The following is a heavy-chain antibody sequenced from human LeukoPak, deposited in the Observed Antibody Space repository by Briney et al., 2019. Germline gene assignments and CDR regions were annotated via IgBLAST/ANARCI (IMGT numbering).Heavy chain of an antibody. D-gene: IGHD3-3*01. V-gene: IGHV4-59*01. CDR2: IFYSGST. J-gene: IGHJ4*02. Sequence: SETLSLTCSVSGGSISGYYWSWIRQPPGKGLKWIGYIFYSGSTNYNPSLKSRVTISVDTSKNQFSQKLTSVTAADTAVYYCASERRGYYSFFDYWGQGTLVTVSS. CDR3: ASERRGYYSFFDY. CDR1: GGSISGYY.